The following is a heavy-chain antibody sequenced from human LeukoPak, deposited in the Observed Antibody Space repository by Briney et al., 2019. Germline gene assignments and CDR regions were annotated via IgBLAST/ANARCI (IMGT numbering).Heavy chain of an antibody. D-gene: IGHD3-10*01. CDR3: ARGRTVRGVIRFYYYMDV. CDR2: IYHSENT. J-gene: IGHJ6*03. CDR1: GSSLSSGYY. V-gene: IGHV4-38-2*02. Sequence: SETLSLTCTVSGSSLSSGYYWGWIRQPPGKGLEWIGNIYHSENTYYNPSLKSRVTISVDTSKNQFSLKLSSVTAADTAVYYCARGRTVRGVIRFYYYMDVWGKGTTVTVSS.